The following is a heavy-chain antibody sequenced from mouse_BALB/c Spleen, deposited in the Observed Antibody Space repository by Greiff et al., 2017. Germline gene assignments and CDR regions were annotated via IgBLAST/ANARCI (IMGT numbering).Heavy chain of an antibody. J-gene: IGHJ4*01. CDR3: ARRGLRRGMDY. CDR1: GFNIKDTY. D-gene: IGHD2-4*01. V-gene: IGHV14-3*02. CDR2: IDPANGNT. Sequence: EVQLQQSGAELVKPGASVKLSCTASGFNIKDTYMHWVKQRPEQGLEWIGRIDPANGNTKYDPKFQGKATITADTTSNTAYLQLSSLTSEDTAVYYCARRGLRRGMDYWGQGTSVTVSS.